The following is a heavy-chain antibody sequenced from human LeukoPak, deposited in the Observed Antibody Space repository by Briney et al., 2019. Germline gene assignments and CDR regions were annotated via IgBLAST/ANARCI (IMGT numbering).Heavy chain of an antibody. CDR1: GFTVSSNY. CDR2: ISGSGGST. J-gene: IGHJ6*03. V-gene: IGHV3-23*01. CDR3: AKVETDYGGNRDYYYYMDV. D-gene: IGHD4-23*01. Sequence: GGSLRLSCAASGFTVSSNYMSWVRQAPGKGLEWVSAISGSGGSTYYADSVKGRFTISRDNSKNTLYLQMNSLRAEDTAVYYCAKVETDYGGNRDYYYYMDVWGKGTTVTVSS.